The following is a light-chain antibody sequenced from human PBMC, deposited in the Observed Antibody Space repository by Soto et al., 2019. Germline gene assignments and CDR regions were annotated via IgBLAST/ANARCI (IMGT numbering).Light chain of an antibody. V-gene: IGKV3-20*01. CDR1: QSLNNNY. CDR3: QQYGTSPHNT. CDR2: DAS. J-gene: IGKJ4*01. Sequence: DIVLTQSPGTLSLSPGERATLSCRASQSLNNNYLAWYQKKPGQAPRLLISDASRRAAAIPDRFSGSGSGTDFTLTISRLEPEDFAIYYCQQYGTSPHNTFDGGTKVEIK.